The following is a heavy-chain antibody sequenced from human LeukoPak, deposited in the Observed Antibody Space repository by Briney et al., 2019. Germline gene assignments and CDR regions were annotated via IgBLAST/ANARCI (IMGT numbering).Heavy chain of an antibody. J-gene: IGHJ4*02. CDR2: IYSGGST. CDR1: GFTVSSNY. D-gene: IGHD4-17*01. V-gene: IGHV3-53*01. Sequence: GGSLRLSCVASGFTVSSNYMTWVRQAPGKGLEWVSVIYSGGSTYYADSVKGRFTISRDNSKNTLYLQMNSLRAEDTAVYYCAKSTVTTIPYWGQGTLVTVSS. CDR3: AKSTVTTIPY.